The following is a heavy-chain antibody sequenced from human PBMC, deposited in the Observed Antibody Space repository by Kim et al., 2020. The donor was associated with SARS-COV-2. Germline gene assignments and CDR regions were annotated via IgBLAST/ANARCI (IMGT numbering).Heavy chain of an antibody. J-gene: IGHJ5*01. D-gene: IGHD2-2*01. CDR2: IRSKTYGGTT. CDR1: GFTFGDYA. V-gene: IGHV3-49*04. Sequence: GGSLRLSCTASGFTFGDYAITWVRQAPGKGLECVGFIRSKTYGGTTEYAASVKGRFTISRDDSNSIAYLQMNNLKSDDTAVYYRTRALTSSWYDSWGQGTLVTVSS. CDR3: TRALTSSWYDS.